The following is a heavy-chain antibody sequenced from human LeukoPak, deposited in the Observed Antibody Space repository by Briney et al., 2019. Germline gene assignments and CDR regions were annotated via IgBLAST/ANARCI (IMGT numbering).Heavy chain of an antibody. CDR2: IYTSGST. D-gene: IGHD3-9*01. CDR3: AREGPWGDYDILTGYYDYYYYGMDV. CDR1: GGSISSYY. Sequence: SETLSLTCTVSGGSISSYYWSWIRQPAGKGLEWIGRIYTSGSTNYNPSLKSRVTMSVDTSKNQSSLKLSSVTAADTAVYYCAREGPWGDYDILTGYYDYYYYGMDVWGQGTTVTVSS. V-gene: IGHV4-4*07. J-gene: IGHJ6*02.